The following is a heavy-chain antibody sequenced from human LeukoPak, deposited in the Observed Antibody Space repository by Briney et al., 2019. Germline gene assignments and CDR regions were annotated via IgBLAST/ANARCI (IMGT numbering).Heavy chain of an antibody. CDR1: GGSISSYY. V-gene: IGHV4-59*12. Sequence: PSETLSLTCTVSGGSISSYYWSWIRQPPGKGLGWIGYIYYSGSTNYNPSLKSRVTISVDTSKNQFSLKLSSVTAADTAVYYCAREYGSIFGVVKWFDPWGQGTLVTVSS. J-gene: IGHJ5*02. CDR3: AREYGSIFGVVKWFDP. CDR2: IYYSGST. D-gene: IGHD3-3*01.